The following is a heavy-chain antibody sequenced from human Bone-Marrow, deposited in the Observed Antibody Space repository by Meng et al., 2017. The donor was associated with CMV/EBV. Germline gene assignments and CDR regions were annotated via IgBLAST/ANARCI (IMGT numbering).Heavy chain of an antibody. D-gene: IGHD2-15*01. CDR3: ARDPVGAASGAFDI. V-gene: IGHV4-34*01. CDR1: GGSFSGYY. CDR2: INHSGST. J-gene: IGHJ3*02. Sequence: GSLRLSCAVYGGSFSGYYWSWIRQPPGKGLEWIGEINHSGSTNYNPSLKSRVTISVDTSKNQFSLKLSSVTAADTAVYYCARDPVGAASGAFDIWGQGTMVTVSS.